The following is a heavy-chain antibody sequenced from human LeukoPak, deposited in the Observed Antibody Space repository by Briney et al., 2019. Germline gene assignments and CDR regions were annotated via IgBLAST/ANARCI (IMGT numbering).Heavy chain of an antibody. Sequence: SETLSLTCSVSGGSINSCDYNWSWIRQPPGKGLEWIGFVYCTGTTYHNPSLKSQVTISVDTSKNQFSLNLSPVTVADTAVYYCAREKNYGDYDTYWGQGTLVTVSS. CDR1: GGSINSCDYN. V-gene: IGHV4-30-4*08. CDR3: AREKNYGDYDTY. J-gene: IGHJ4*02. D-gene: IGHD4-17*01. CDR2: VYCTGTT.